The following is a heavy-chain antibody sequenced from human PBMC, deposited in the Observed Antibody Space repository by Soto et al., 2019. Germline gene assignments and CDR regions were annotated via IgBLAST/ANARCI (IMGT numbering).Heavy chain of an antibody. CDR1: GGSISSGGYS. V-gene: IGHV4-30-2*01. CDR3: ARVPGP. Sequence: QLQLQESGSGLVKPSQTLSLTCAVSGGSISSGGYSWSWILQPPGKGLEWIGYIYHSGITYYNPSLKSRVTISVDRSTTQCSLKLSCVTAGDTSVYYCARVPGPWGQGTLVTVSS. CDR2: IYHSGIT. J-gene: IGHJ5*02.